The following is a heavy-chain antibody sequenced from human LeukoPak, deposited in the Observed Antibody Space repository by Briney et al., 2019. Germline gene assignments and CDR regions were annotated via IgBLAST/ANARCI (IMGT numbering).Heavy chain of an antibody. CDR3: ARDRCPGGGCYYWYLDL. CDR1: GYTFTAYY. Sequence: GASVKVSCKASGYTFTAYYMHWVRQAPGQGPEWMGWIKPNSGDTWYAQKFQGRVTLTRDTSISTAYMELSSLDSDDTAVYYCARDRCPGGGCYYWYLDLWGRGTLVTVSS. CDR2: IKPNSGDT. V-gene: IGHV1-2*02. D-gene: IGHD2-15*01. J-gene: IGHJ2*01.